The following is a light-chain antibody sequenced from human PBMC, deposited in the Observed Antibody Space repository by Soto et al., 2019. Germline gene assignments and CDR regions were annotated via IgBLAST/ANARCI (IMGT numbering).Light chain of an antibody. Sequence: QAGVTQEPSLTVSPGETVTLTCGSSTVAVTSGYYPNWFQQKPGQAPRPLIYSISNKHFWTPARFSGSLLGDKAALTLSGVQPEADAEYYCLRYYDGAQVFGGGTKLTVL. J-gene: IGLJ3*02. CDR2: SIS. V-gene: IGLV7-43*01. CDR3: LRYYDGAQV. CDR1: TVAVTSGYY.